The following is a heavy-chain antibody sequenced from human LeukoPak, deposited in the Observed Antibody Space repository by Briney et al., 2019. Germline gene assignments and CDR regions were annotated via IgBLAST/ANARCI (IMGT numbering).Heavy chain of an antibody. Sequence: SETLSLTCAVSGGSMLTTNWWSWVRQTPGKGLEWIGEVHLSGASNYNPSLKSRVSMSIDKSKNQLSLKLTSVTAADTAMYYCARESGASAPFGFWGQGTLVTVSS. V-gene: IGHV4-4*02. D-gene: IGHD1-26*01. J-gene: IGHJ4*02. CDR2: VHLSGAS. CDR3: ARESGASAPFGF. CDR1: GGSMLTTNW.